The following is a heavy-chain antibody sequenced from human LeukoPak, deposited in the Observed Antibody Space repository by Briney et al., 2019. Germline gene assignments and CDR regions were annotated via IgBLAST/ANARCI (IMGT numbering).Heavy chain of an antibody. CDR3: ARDSSIAARLPYYYYGMDV. J-gene: IGHJ6*02. Sequence: ASVKVSCKASGYTFTGYYMNWVRQAPGQGLEWMGWINPNSGGTNYAQKFQGRVTMTRDTSISTAYMELSRLRSDDTAVYYCARDSSIAARLPYYYYGMDVWGQGTTVTVSS. CDR2: INPNSGGT. CDR1: GYTFTGYY. D-gene: IGHD6-6*01. V-gene: IGHV1-2*02.